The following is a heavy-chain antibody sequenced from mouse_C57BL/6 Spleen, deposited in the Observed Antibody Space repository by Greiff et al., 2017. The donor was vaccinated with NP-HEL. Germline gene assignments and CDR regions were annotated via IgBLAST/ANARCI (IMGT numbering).Heavy chain of an antibody. CDR1: GYTFTSYW. CDR2: IDPSDSYT. V-gene: IGHV1-69*01. J-gene: IGHJ4*01. D-gene: IGHD2-3*01. Sequence: QVQLQQPGAELVMPGASVKLSCKASGYTFTSYWMHWVKQRPGQGLEWIGEIDPSDSYTNYNQKFKGKSTLTVDKSSSTAYMQLSSLTSEDSAVYYCARPHLDGYYGAMDYWGQGTSVTVSS. CDR3: ARPHLDGYYGAMDY.